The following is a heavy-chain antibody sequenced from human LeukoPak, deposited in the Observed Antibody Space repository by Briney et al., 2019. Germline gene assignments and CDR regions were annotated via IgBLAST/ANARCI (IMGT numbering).Heavy chain of an antibody. D-gene: IGHD1-1*01. CDR2: ISSSSSYI. CDR3: VREGGNWNDQFDY. Sequence: GGSLRLSCAASGFTFSSYSMNWVRQAPGKGLEWVSSISSSSSYIYYADSVKGRFTISRDNAKNSLYLQMNSLRAEDTAVYYCVREGGNWNDQFDYWGQGTLVTVSS. J-gene: IGHJ4*02. CDR1: GFTFSSYS. V-gene: IGHV3-21*01.